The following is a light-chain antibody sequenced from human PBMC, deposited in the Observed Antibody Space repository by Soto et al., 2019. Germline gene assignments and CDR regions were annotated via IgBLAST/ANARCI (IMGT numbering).Light chain of an antibody. CDR1: QSLLHSNGYNY. CDR2: LGS. V-gene: IGKV2-28*01. J-gene: IGKJ1*01. Sequence: DVVMTQSPLSLPVTPGEPASISCRSSQSLLHSNGYNYLDWYLQKPGQSPQLLIYLGSNRASGVPERFSGSGSGTDFTLKISRVEAEDVGVYYCMQALQTPRTFGQGTKVEIQ. CDR3: MQALQTPRT.